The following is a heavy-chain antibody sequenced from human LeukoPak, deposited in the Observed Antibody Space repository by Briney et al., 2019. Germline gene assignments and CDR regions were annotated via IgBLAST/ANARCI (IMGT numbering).Heavy chain of an antibody. CDR1: GYTFTSYG. Sequence: ASVKVSCKASGYTFTSYGISWVRQAPGQGLEWMGWISAYNGNTNYAQKLQGGVTMTTDTSTSTAYMELRSLRSDDTAVYYCARGKYYDFWSGSLDYFDYWGQGTLVTVSS. D-gene: IGHD3-3*01. V-gene: IGHV1-18*01. CDR2: ISAYNGNT. J-gene: IGHJ4*02. CDR3: ARGKYYDFWSGSLDYFDY.